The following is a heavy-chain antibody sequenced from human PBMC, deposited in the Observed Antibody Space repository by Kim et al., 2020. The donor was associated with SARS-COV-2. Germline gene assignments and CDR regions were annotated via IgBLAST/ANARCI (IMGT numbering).Heavy chain of an antibody. CDR2: ISGSGGST. D-gene: IGHD5-18*01. Sequence: GGSLRLSCASSGFTFSSYAMSWVRQAPGKGLEWVSAISGSGGSTYYADSVKGRFTISRDNSKNTLYLQMNSLRAEDTAVYYCAKNTAMGVAGGFDYWGQGTLVTVSS. V-gene: IGHV3-23*01. CDR1: GFTFSSYA. CDR3: AKNTAMGVAGGFDY. J-gene: IGHJ4*02.